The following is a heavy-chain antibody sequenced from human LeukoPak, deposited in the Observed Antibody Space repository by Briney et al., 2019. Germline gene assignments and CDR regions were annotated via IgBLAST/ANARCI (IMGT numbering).Heavy chain of an antibody. D-gene: IGHD3/OR15-3a*01. J-gene: IGHJ5*02. CDR1: GGSISSYY. CDR2: IYYSGST. CDR3: ARDGVAEDLDTNNWFDP. Sequence: PSETLSLTCTVSGGSISSYYWSWIRQPPGKGLEGIGYIYYSGSTNYNPSLKRRVTIAVDTSKNQFSLKLSSVTAADTGVYYCARDGVAEDLDTNNWFDPWGQGTLVSVSS. V-gene: IGHV4-59*01.